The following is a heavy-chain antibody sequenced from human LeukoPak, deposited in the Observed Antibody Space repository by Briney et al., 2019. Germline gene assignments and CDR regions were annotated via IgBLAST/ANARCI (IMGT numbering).Heavy chain of an antibody. CDR1: GFTFSSYA. CDR3: ATSEAEMATITEYFDY. CDR2: ISGSGGST. V-gene: IGHV3-23*01. D-gene: IGHD5-24*01. J-gene: IGHJ4*02. Sequence: PGGSLRLSCAASGFTFSSYAMSWVRQAPGKGLEWVSAISGSGGSTYYADSVKGRFTISRDNAKNSLYLQMNSLRAEDTAVYYCATSEAEMATITEYFDYWGQGTLVTVSS.